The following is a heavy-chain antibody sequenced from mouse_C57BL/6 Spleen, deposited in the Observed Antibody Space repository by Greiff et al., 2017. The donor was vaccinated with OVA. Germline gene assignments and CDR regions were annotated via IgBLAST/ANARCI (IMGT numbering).Heavy chain of an antibody. V-gene: IGHV1-7*01. CDR1: GYTFTSYW. CDR2: INPSSGYT. CDR3: ARGDYGSSYHFDY. Sequence: QVQLQQSGAELAKPGASVKLSCKASGYTFTSYWMHWVKQRPGQGLEWIGYINPSSGYTKYNQKFKAKATLTADKSSSTAYMQLSSLTYEDSAVYYCARGDYGSSYHFDYWGQGTTLTVSS. J-gene: IGHJ2*01. D-gene: IGHD1-1*01.